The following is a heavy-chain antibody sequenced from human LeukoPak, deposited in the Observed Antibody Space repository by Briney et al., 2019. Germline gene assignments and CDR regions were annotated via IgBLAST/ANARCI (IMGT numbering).Heavy chain of an antibody. CDR1: GFPFDRYW. J-gene: IGHJ4*02. V-gene: IGHV3-7*01. D-gene: IGHD3-16*01. CDR3: ARQPIYEAYFDF. CDR2: IKHDGSEK. Sequence: GGSLRLSCVASGFPFDRYWMSWVRQAPGKGLEWVANIKHDGSEKNFVDSVKGRFTISRDNDENSLFLQMNSLRADDTAVYFCARQPIYEAYFDFWGQGTLVTVSS.